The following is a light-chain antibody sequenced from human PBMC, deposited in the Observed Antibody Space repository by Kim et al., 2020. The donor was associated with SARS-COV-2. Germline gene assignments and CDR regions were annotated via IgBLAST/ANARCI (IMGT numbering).Light chain of an antibody. CDR1: SSNIGAGYD. CDR3: QSYDNSLSGSM. V-gene: IGLV1-40*01. CDR2: GHS. Sequence: RVNISCTGSSSNIGAGYDVHWYQQLPGTTPKLLIYGHSNRPSGVPDRFSGSKSGTSASLAITGLQAEDEADYYCQSYDNSLSGSMFGGGTKVTVL. J-gene: IGLJ3*02.